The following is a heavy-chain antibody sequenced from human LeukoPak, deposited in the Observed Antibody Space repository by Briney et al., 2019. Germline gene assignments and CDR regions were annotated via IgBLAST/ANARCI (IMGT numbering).Heavy chain of an antibody. CDR3: ARRDSSSWYYYFDY. J-gene: IGHJ4*02. V-gene: IGHV5-51*01. D-gene: IGHD6-13*01. Sequence: GESLKISCKGSGYTFSSYWIGWVRQMPGKGLEWMGIIYPGDSDTRYSPSFQGQVTISADKSISTAYLQWSSLKASDTAMYFCARRDSSSWYYYFDYWGQGTLVTVSS. CDR2: IYPGDSDT. CDR1: GYTFSSYW.